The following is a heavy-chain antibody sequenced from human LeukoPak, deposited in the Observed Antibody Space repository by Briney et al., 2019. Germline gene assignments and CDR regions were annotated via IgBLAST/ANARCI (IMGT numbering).Heavy chain of an antibody. D-gene: IGHD3-10*02. CDR3: AKSRVRGVYYFDY. J-gene: IGHJ4*02. CDR2: ISYDGSNE. CDR1: GFTFRTYG. Sequence: PGRSLRLSCAASGFTFRTYGMNWVRHAPGKGLEWVGIISYDGSNEDYADSVKGRFTISRDNSKNTLYLQMNSLRAEDSAVYYCAKSRVRGVYYFDYWGQGTLVTVSS. V-gene: IGHV3-30*18.